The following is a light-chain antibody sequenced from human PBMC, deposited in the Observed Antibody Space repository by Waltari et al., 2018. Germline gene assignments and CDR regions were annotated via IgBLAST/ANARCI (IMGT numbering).Light chain of an antibody. CDR3: QQYDGEVVT. J-gene: IGKJ4*01. Sequence: EIVLTQSPGTLSLSLGERATLSCRARQSVTSISLTWYQQKVGQAPRLLIYGTSSRATGIPDRFSGSGSGTDFTLTISRLEPEDFAVYYCQQYDGEVVTFGGGTKVEI. CDR2: GTS. V-gene: IGKV3-20*01. CDR1: QSVTSIS.